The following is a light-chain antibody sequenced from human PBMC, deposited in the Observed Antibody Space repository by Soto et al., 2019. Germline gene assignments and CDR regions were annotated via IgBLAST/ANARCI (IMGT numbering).Light chain of an antibody. CDR3: SSYTSSSTASYV. V-gene: IGLV2-14*01. Sequence: QSALNQPASVSGSPGQSITISCTGTSSDVGGYNYVSWYQQHPGKAPKLMVYEVSNRPSGVSSRFSGSKSGTTASLTISGLQPEDEADYYCSSYTSSSTASYVFGTGTKLTVL. CDR2: EVS. CDR1: SSDVGGYNY. J-gene: IGLJ1*01.